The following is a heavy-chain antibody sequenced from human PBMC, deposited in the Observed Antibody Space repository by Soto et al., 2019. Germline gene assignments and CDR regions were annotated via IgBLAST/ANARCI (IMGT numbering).Heavy chain of an antibody. D-gene: IGHD2-2*01. Sequence: PSETLSLTCAVYGGSFSGYYWSWIRQPPGKGLEWIGEINHSGSTNYNPSLKSRVTISVDTSKNQFSLKLSSVTAADTAVYYCARGHCSSTSCYSNWFDPWGQGTLVTVSS. CDR2: INHSGST. CDR3: ARGHCSSTSCYSNWFDP. CDR1: GGSFSGYY. V-gene: IGHV4-34*01. J-gene: IGHJ5*02.